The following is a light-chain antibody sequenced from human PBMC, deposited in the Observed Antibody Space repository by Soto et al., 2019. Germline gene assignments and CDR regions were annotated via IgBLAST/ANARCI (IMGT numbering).Light chain of an antibody. CDR1: QSVSSSY. V-gene: IGKV3-20*01. CDR3: QQYGTSPFT. CDR2: GAS. Sequence: ETVLTQSPGTLSLSPGERATLACRASQSVSSSYLAWFQQKPGQAPRLLIYGASTRATGIPDRFSGSGSGTDFTLTISRLEPEDFAVYYCQQYGTSPFTFGPGTKVAIK. J-gene: IGKJ3*01.